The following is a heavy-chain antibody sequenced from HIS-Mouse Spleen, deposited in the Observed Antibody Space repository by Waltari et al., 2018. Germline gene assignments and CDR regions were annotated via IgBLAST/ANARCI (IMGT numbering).Heavy chain of an antibody. D-gene: IGHD3-3*01. CDR1: GGSISSYY. CDR2: IYTSGST. Sequence: QVQLQESGTGLVKPSETLSLTCTVSGGSISSYYWSWIRQPAGKGLEGIGRIYTSGSTNYNPSLKSRVTMSVDTSKNQFSLKLSSVTAADTAVYYCARDFHDFWSGYYGGDKKHDAFDIWGQGTMVTVSS. CDR3: ARDFHDFWSGYYGGDKKHDAFDI. V-gene: IGHV4-4*07. J-gene: IGHJ3*02.